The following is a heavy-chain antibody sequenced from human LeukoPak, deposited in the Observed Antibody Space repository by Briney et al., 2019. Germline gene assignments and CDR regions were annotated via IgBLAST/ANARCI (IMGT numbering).Heavy chain of an antibody. Sequence: PGGSLRLSCAASGFTFTDAWMTWVRQAPGKGLEWVSAISGSGGSTYYADSVKGRFTISRDNSKNTLYLQMNSLRAEDTAVYYCAKSPRIAVAGSLDYWGQGTLVTVSS. CDR2: ISGSGGST. CDR3: AKSPRIAVAGSLDY. D-gene: IGHD6-19*01. J-gene: IGHJ4*02. CDR1: GFTFTDAW. V-gene: IGHV3-23*01.